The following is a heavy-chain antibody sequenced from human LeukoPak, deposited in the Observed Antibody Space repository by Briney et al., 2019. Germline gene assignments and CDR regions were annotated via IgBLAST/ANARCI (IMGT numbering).Heavy chain of an antibody. Sequence: SETLSLTCAVYGGSFSGYYWSWIRQPPGKGLEWIGEINHSGSTNYNPSLKSRVTISVDTSKNQFSLKLSSVTAADTAVYYCARDGRPSSSWYGGSHYWGQGTLVTVSS. J-gene: IGHJ4*02. CDR3: ARDGRPSSSWYGGSHY. CDR1: GGSFSGYY. V-gene: IGHV4-34*01. D-gene: IGHD6-13*01. CDR2: INHSGST.